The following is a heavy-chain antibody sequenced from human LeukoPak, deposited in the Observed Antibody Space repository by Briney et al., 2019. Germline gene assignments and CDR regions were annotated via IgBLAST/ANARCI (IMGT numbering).Heavy chain of an antibody. CDR1: GFTFTSYD. J-gene: IGHJ4*02. CDR2: INAGNGNT. D-gene: IGHD3-10*01. V-gene: IGHV1-3*01. CDR3: ARYSGSGSYDY. Sequence: ASVKVSCKASGFTFTSYDMHWVRQAPGQRREWMGWINAGNGNTKYSQNFQGRVTITRDKSPSTAYMELSSLRSEDTAVYSCARYSGSGSYDYWGQGTLVTVSS.